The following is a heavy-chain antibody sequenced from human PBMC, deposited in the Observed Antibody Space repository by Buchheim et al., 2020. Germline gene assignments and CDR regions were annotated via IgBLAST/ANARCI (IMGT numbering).Heavy chain of an antibody. CDR1: GFTFSSDW. CDR3: SRRLDD. CDR2: INPDGSEK. V-gene: IGHV3-7*01. Sequence: EVQLVESGGGLVQPGGSLRLSCKASGFTFSSDWMDWVRQAPGKELEWVANINPDGSEKYYVDSVKGRFTISRDNAKNLVFLQMDSPRAEDTAVYYCSRRLDDWGQGIL. J-gene: IGHJ4*02.